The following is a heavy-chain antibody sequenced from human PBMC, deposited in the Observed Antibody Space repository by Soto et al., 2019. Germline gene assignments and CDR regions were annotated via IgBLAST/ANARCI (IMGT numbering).Heavy chain of an antibody. CDR1: GFSLSEHY. J-gene: IGHJ4*02. CDR2: TRNKANGYTT. D-gene: IGHD3-10*01. Sequence: EVQLVESGGGLVQPGGSLRLSCAASGFSLSEHYMDWVRQAPGKGLEWVGRTRNKANGYTTEYAASVKGRFTISRDDSMNSLYLQMHSLKTEDTAVYYWAGVGSTNSHPGYWGQGTLVTVSS. CDR3: AGVGSTNSHPGY. V-gene: IGHV3-72*01.